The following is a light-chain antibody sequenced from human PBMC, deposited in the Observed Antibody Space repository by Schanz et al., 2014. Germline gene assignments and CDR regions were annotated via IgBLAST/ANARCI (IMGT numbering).Light chain of an antibody. CDR2: LGS. CDR3: MQALQTPVT. V-gene: IGKV2-28*01. J-gene: IGKJ1*01. Sequence: DIVMTQSPLSLPVTPGEPASISCRSSQSLLHSNGYNYLDWYLQKPGQSPQLLIYLGSSRASGVPDRFSGSGSGTDFTLKISRVEADDVGVYYCMQALQTPVTFGQGTKVEIK. CDR1: QSLLHSNGYNY.